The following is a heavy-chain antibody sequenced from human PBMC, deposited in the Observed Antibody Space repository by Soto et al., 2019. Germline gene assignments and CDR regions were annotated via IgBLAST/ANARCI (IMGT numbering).Heavy chain of an antibody. D-gene: IGHD4-17*01. V-gene: IGHV4-30-4*01. CDR3: ARALYDYGSAAPQWYFDY. CDR1: GGSISSGHYY. CDR2: IYYSGST. Sequence: QVQLQESGPGLVKPSQTLSLTCTVSGGSISSGHYYWSWIRQPPGKGLEWIGYIYYSGSTYYNPSLKSRVTLPVDTSKAQFSLKLTSVTAADTAVYYCARALYDYGSAAPQWYFDYRGQGTLVTVSS. J-gene: IGHJ4*02.